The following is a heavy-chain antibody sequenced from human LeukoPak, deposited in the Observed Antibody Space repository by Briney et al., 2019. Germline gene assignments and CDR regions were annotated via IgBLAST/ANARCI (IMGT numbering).Heavy chain of an antibody. J-gene: IGHJ5*02. CDR2: VNPNSGGT. Sequence: ASVKVSCKASGYTFTGYYMHLVRQAPGQGLEWMGWVNPNSGGTNYAQKFQGRVTMTRDTSISTAYMGLSRLRSDDSDVYYCARDYVQRQFDPWGRGTLVTVSS. D-gene: IGHD3-10*02. CDR3: ARDYVQRQFDP. V-gene: IGHV1-2*02. CDR1: GYTFTGYY.